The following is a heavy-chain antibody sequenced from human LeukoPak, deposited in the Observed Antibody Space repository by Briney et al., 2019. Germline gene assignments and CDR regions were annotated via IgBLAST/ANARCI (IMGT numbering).Heavy chain of an antibody. D-gene: IGHD3-10*01. Sequence: SQTLSLTCALSGDSVSSNSAAWNWIRQSPSRGLEWLGRTYYRSKWHNDYAVSVKSRITINADTSNNQFSLQLNSVTPEDTAVYYCARVGAAYGSGSYSGYWGQGTLVTVSS. CDR2: TYYRSKWHN. CDR3: ARVGAAYGSGSYSGY. CDR1: GDSVSSNSAA. J-gene: IGHJ4*02. V-gene: IGHV6-1*01.